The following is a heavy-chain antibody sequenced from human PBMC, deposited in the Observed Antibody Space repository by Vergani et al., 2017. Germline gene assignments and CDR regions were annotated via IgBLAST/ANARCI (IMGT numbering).Heavy chain of an antibody. J-gene: IGHJ4*02. CDR1: GGSFSGYY. V-gene: IGHV4-34*01. CDR2: INHSGST. CDR3: ARGSDYYDSSGTGNY. Sequence: QVQLQQWGAGLLKPSETLSLTCAVYGGSFSGYYWSWIRQPPGKGLEWIGEINHSGSTNYNPSLKSRVTISVDTSKNQFSLKLSSVTAADTAVYYCARGSDYYDSSGTGNYWGQGTLVTVSS. D-gene: IGHD3-22*01.